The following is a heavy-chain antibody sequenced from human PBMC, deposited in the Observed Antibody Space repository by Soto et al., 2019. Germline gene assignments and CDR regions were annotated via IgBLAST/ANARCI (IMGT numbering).Heavy chain of an antibody. Sequence: QVQLQESGPGLVKPSQTLSLICTVSGGSITSGGYYWNWIRQHPGKGMEWIGYIFYSGSTYYNPFLTRRVTISADTSGNQFSLNLSSVTAPDTTVYFRARGYRLAGYSSIWVFVSWGQGPLVNFSS. V-gene: IGHV4-31*03. CDR3: ARGYRLAGYSSIWVFVS. D-gene: IGHD6-13*01. CDR1: GGSITSGGYY. J-gene: IGHJ4*02. CDR2: IFYSGST.